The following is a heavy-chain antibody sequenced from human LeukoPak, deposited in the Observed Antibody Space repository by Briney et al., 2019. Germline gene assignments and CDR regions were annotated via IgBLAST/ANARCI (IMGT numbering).Heavy chain of an antibody. V-gene: IGHV3-30-3*01. CDR3: ARDQDPVLGRDAFGI. J-gene: IGHJ3*02. CDR1: GFTFSSYA. CDR2: ISYDGSNK. D-gene: IGHD3-3*02. Sequence: GRSLRLSCAASGFTFSSYAMHWVRQAPGKGLEWVAVISYDGSNKYYADSVKGRFTISRDNSKNTLYLQMNSLSAEDTAVYYCARDQDPVLGRDAFGIWGQGTMVTVSS.